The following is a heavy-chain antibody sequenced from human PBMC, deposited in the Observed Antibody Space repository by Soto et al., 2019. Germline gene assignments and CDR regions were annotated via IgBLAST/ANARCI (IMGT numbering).Heavy chain of an antibody. V-gene: IGHV4-31*03. CDR1: GGSISSGGYY. CDR3: ARGDYDYIWGYLPDI. CDR2: IYYSGST. D-gene: IGHD3-16*01. J-gene: IGHJ3*02. Sequence: SETLSLTCTVSGGSISSGGYYWSWIRQHPGKGLEWIGYIYYSGSTYYNPSLKSRVTISVDTSKNQFSLKLSSVTAADTAVYYCARGDYDYIWGYLPDIWGQGTMVTV.